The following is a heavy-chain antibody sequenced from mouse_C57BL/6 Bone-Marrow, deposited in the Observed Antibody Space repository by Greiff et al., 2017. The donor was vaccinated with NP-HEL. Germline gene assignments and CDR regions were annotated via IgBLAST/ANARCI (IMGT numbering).Heavy chain of an antibody. CDR2: INPSSGYT. CDR1: GYTFTSYT. CDR3: AREDYYGSSSAWFAY. Sequence: VQLQQSGAELARPGASVKMSCKASGYTFTSYTMHWVKQRPGPGLEWIGYINPSSGYTKYNQKFQAKATLTADKSSSTAYMQLSSLTSEDSAVYYCAREDYYGSSSAWFAYWGLGTLVTVSA. V-gene: IGHV1-4*01. D-gene: IGHD1-1*01. J-gene: IGHJ3*01.